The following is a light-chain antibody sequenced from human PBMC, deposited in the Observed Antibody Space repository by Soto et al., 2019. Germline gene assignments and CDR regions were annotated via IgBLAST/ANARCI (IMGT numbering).Light chain of an antibody. Sequence: QSVLTQPASVSGSPGQSITISCTGTSRDVGGYKYVSWYQQHPGKAPKLIIYEVSNRPSGVSNRFSGSKSGNTASLTISGLQAEDEADYYCTSYRGSSTLVFGGGTQLT. CDR1: SRDVGGYKY. J-gene: IGLJ2*01. CDR3: TSYRGSSTLV. V-gene: IGLV2-14*01. CDR2: EVS.